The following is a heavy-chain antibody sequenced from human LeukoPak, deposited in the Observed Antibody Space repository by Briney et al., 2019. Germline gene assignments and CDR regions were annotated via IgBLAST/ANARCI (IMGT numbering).Heavy chain of an antibody. D-gene: IGHD3-22*01. J-gene: IGHJ5*02. CDR3: ARERYYYDSSGYNWFDP. Sequence: PGGSLRLSCAASGFTVSSNYMSWVRQAPGKGLEWVSVIYSGGSTYYADSVKGRFTISRDNSKNTLYLQMNSLRAEDTAVYYCARERYYYDSSGYNWFDPWGQGTLVTVSS. CDR2: IYSGGST. V-gene: IGHV3-53*01. CDR1: GFTVSSNY.